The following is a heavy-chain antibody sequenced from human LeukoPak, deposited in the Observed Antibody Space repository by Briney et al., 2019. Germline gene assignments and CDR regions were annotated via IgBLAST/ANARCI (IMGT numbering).Heavy chain of an antibody. Sequence: GGSLRLSCAASGFTFSSYSMNWVRQAPGKGLEWVSSISSSSSYIYYADSVKGRFTISRDNAKNSLYLQMNSLRAEDTAVYYCARDLGLDSRGSEYYFDYWGQGTLVTVSS. CDR1: GFTFSSYS. V-gene: IGHV3-21*01. CDR3: ARDLGLDSRGSEYYFDY. D-gene: IGHD3-22*01. CDR2: ISSSSSYI. J-gene: IGHJ4*02.